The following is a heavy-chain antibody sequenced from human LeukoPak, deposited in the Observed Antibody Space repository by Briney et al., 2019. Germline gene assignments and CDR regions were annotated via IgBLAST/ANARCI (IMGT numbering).Heavy chain of an antibody. CDR2: TYYRSKWYN. CDR1: GDSVSSNSAA. V-gene: IGHV6-1*01. J-gene: IGHJ4*02. Sequence: SQTLSLTCAISGDSVSSNSAAWNWIRQSPSRGLEWLGRTYYRSKWYNDYAVSVKSRITINPDTSKDQFSLQLNSVTPEDTAVYYCARDLNGGNGLGGYSSDYWGQGTLVTVSS. CDR3: ARDLNGGNGLGGYSSDY. D-gene: IGHD4-23*01.